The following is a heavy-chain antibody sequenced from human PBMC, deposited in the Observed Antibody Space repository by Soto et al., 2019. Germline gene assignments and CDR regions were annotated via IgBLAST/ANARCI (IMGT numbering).Heavy chain of an antibody. CDR3: ANGGGLTSDAFDI. D-gene: IGHD3-16*01. J-gene: IGHJ3*02. V-gene: IGHV4-31*03. Sequence: QVQLQESGPGRVKPSQTLSLTCTVSGGSISSGGYYWSWIRQHPGKGLEWIGYIYYSGSTYYNPSLNSRVTISVDTSKNQFSLKVISVTAADTAVYYCANGGGLTSDAFDIWGQGTMVTVSS. CDR2: IYYSGST. CDR1: GGSISSGGYY.